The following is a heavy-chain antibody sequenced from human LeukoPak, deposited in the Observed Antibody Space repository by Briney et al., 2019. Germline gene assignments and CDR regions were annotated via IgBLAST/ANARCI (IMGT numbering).Heavy chain of an antibody. Sequence: PSETLSLTCAVYGGSFSGYYWSWIRQPPGKGLEWTGEINHSGSTNYNPSLKSRVTISVDTSKNQFSLKLSSVTAADTAVYYCARLRTGYSSSWYIPYYYYGMDVWGQGTTVTVSS. V-gene: IGHV4-34*01. D-gene: IGHD6-13*01. CDR1: GGSFSGYY. CDR3: ARLRTGYSSSWYIPYYYYGMDV. CDR2: INHSGST. J-gene: IGHJ6*02.